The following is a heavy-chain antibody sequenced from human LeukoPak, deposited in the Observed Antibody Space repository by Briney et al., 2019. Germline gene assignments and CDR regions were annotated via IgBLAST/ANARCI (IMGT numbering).Heavy chain of an antibody. V-gene: IGHV3-15*01. Sequence: GGSLRLSCAASGFTFSNAWMSWVRQAPGKGLEWVGRIKSKTDGGTTDYAAPVKGRFTISRDDSKNTLYLQMNSLKTEDTAVYYCTTDLDCSSTSCYRSFYYYYGMDVWGQGTTVTVSS. CDR3: TTDLDCSSTSCYRSFYYYYGMDV. D-gene: IGHD2-2*01. CDR1: GFTFSNAW. CDR2: IKSKTDGGTT. J-gene: IGHJ6*02.